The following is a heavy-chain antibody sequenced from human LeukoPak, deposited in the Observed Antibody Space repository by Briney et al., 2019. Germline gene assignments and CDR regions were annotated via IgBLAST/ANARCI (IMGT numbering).Heavy chain of an antibody. CDR3: ARVDTAMVSYYYYYDMDV. CDR2: ISYDGSNK. Sequence: GGSLRLSCAASGFTFSSYAMHWVRQAPGKGLEWVAVISYDGSNKYYADSVKGRFTISRDNSKNTLYLQMNSLRAEDTAVYYCARVDTAMVSYYYYYDMDVWGQGTTVTVSS. D-gene: IGHD5-18*01. V-gene: IGHV3-30*04. CDR1: GFTFSSYA. J-gene: IGHJ6*02.